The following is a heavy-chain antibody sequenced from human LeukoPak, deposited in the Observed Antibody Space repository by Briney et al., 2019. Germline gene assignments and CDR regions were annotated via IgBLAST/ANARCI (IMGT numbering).Heavy chain of an antibody. CDR3: ARDTSITSAL. CDR2: IDPADGKT. V-gene: IGHV1-69-2*01. J-gene: IGHJ4*02. D-gene: IGHD1-14*01. Sequence: ATVTISCKTSVYTFADYYIHWVQQAPGKGRQWMGRIDPADGKTKFSEKFQARVTITADTSTDTAYMELSSLRSDDTAVYYCARDTSITSALWGQGTLVTVSS. CDR1: VYTFADYY.